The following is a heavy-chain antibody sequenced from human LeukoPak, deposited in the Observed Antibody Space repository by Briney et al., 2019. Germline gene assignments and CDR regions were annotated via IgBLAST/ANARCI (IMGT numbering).Heavy chain of an antibody. CDR1: GGSISSGDYY. CDR3: ARGYCSSTSCYYDY. D-gene: IGHD2-2*01. CDR2: IYYSGST. Sequence: SQTLSLTCTVSGGSISSGDYYWSWIRQPPGKGLEWIGYIYYSGSTYYNPSLKSRVTMSVDTSKNQFSLKLSSVTAADTAVYYCARGYCSSTSCYYDYWGQGTLVTVSS. J-gene: IGHJ4*02. V-gene: IGHV4-30-4*01.